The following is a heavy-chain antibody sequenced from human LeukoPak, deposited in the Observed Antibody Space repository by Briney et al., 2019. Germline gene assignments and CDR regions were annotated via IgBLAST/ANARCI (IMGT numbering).Heavy chain of an antibody. J-gene: IGHJ4*02. CDR1: GGSISSGGYY. Sequence: SETLSLTCTVSGGSISSGGYYWSWIRQHPGKGLEWIGYIYYSGSTYYNPSLKSRVTISVDTSKNQFSLKLSSVTAADTAVYYCARDGSGSDYGDYYFDHWGQGTPVTVSS. CDR2: IYYSGST. D-gene: IGHD4-17*01. V-gene: IGHV4-31*03. CDR3: ARDGSGSDYGDYYFDH.